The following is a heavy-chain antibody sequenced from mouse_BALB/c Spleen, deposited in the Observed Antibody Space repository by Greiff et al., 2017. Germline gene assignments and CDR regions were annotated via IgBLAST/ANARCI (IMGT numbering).Heavy chain of an antibody. CDR3: ASGYYFDY. J-gene: IGHJ2*01. CDR1: GYTFTSYN. CDR2: IYPGNGDT. V-gene: IGHV1-12*01. Sequence: LQQPGAELVKPGASVKMSCKASGYTFTSYNMHWVKQTPGQGLEWIGAIYPGNGDTSYNQKFKGKATLTADKSSSTAYMQLSSLTSEDSAVYYCASGYYFDYWGQGTTLTVSS.